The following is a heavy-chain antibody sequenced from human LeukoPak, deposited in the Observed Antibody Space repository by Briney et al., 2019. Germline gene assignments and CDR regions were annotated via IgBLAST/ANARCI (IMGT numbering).Heavy chain of an antibody. Sequence: GGSLRLSCVASGFIFDDSLMHWVRQAPGKGLEWISLISRDGSTPYYADSVKGRFTTSRDNSKNSLFLQMNSLTPEDTAVYYCARDIRGNYFDSWGQGTLVTVSS. V-gene: IGHV3-43*01. CDR1: GFIFDDSL. CDR2: ISRDGSTP. J-gene: IGHJ4*02. CDR3: ARDIRGNYFDS. D-gene: IGHD3-16*01.